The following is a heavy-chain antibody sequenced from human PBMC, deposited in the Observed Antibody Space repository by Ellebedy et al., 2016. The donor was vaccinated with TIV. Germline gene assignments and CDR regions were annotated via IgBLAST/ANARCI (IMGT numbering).Heavy chain of an antibody. J-gene: IGHJ4*02. V-gene: IGHV3-21*01. Sequence: PGGSLRLSCAASGFTFSTYSMNWVRQAPGKGLEWVSSISSSSTSTNYAASVKGRFSISRDNAENSGYLQMNSLRAEDTAVYYCARGAPYESSGADYWGQGTLVTVSS. CDR3: ARGAPYESSGADY. D-gene: IGHD3-22*01. CDR2: ISSSSTST. CDR1: GFTFSTYS.